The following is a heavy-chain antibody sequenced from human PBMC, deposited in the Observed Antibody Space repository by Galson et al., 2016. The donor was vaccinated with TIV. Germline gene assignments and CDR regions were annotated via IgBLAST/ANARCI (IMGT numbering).Heavy chain of an antibody. CDR3: ARAPGYSDYSYGYLDS. CDR2: MYPADSDI. Sequence: QSGAEVKKPGESLKISCKLSGYSFTSNWIAWVREMPGKGLEWMGIMYPADSDIRYSPSFQGQVTISADESISTAYLQWSSLKASDSAMYFCARAPGYSDYSYGYLDSWGQGTRVTVSS. D-gene: IGHD5-12*01. V-gene: IGHV5-51*03. CDR1: GYSFTSNW. J-gene: IGHJ4*02.